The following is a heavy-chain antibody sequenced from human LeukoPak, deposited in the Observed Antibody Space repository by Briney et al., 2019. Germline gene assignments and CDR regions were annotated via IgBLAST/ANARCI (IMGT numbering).Heavy chain of an antibody. CDR2: IYHSGST. D-gene: IGHD2-2*01. V-gene: IGHV4-38-2*01. J-gene: IGHJ5*02. CDR3: ARHDIVVVPAAIDPPSGGWFDP. CDR1: GYSISSGYY. Sequence: SETMSLTCAVSGYSISSGYYWGWIRQPPGQGVEWIGSIYHSGSTYYNPSLKSRVTIGVDTSKNQFSLKLSSVTAADTAVYYCARHDIVVVPAAIDPPSGGWFDPWGQGTLVTVSS.